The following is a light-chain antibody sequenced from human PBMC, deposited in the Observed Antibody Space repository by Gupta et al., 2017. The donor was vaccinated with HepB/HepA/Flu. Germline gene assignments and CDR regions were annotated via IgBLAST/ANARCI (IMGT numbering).Light chain of an antibody. CDR2: GSS. V-gene: IGKV3-20*01. CDR1: RTVSNLY. CDR3: QQYGTPLVT. J-gene: IGKJ4*01. Sequence: VLTQSPGTLSLSAGERATLSCRTSRTVSNLYLAWYQQKPGQAPRLLIYGSSTRATGIPDRFSGSGSATDFTLNIDRVEPEDFAVYYCQQYGTPLVTFGGGTRVEIK.